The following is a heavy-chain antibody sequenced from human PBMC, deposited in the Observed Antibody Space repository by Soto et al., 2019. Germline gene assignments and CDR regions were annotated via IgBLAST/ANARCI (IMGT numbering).Heavy chain of an antibody. Sequence: PGEYLKISCKGSGYSFTSYWISWVRQMPGKGLEWMGRIDPSDSYTNYSPSFQGHVTISADKSISTAYLQWSSLKASDTAMYYCAIDSSGTPGYYYYGMDVWGQGTTVTVSS. CDR1: GYSFTSYW. J-gene: IGHJ6*02. CDR3: AIDSSGTPGYYYYGMDV. D-gene: IGHD3-22*01. CDR2: IDPSDSYT. V-gene: IGHV5-10-1*01.